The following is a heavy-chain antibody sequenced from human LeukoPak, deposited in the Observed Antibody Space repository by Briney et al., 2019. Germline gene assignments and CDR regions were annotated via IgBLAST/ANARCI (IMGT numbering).Heavy chain of an antibody. CDR1: GGSISSGSYY. J-gene: IGHJ3*02. CDR3: ATGLYGDYEDAFDI. V-gene: IGHV4-61*02. D-gene: IGHD4-17*01. Sequence: SQTLSLTCTVSGGSISSGSYYWSWIRQPAGKGLEWIGRIYTSGSTNYNPSLKSRVTISVDTSKNQFSLKLSSVTAADTAVYYCATGLYGDYEDAFDIWGQGTMVTVSS. CDR2: IYTSGST.